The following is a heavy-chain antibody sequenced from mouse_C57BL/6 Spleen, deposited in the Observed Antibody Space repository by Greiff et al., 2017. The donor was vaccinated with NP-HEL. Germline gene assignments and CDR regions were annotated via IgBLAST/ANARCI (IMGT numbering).Heavy chain of an antibody. CDR3: ARPSYGSAMDY. J-gene: IGHJ4*01. CDR1: GYTFTSYG. V-gene: IGHV1-81*01. D-gene: IGHD1-1*01. CDR2: IYPRSGNT. Sequence: VQLQQSGAELARPGASVKLSCKASGYTFTSYGISWVKQRTGQGLEWIGEIYPRSGNTYYNEKFKGKATLTADKSSSTAYMELRSLTSEDSAVYFCARPSYGSAMDYWGQGTSVTVSS.